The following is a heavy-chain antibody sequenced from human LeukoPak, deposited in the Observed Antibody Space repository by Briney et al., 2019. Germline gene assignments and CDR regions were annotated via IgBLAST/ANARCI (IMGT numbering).Heavy chain of an antibody. D-gene: IGHD6-13*01. CDR1: GFTFSSYD. CDR2: ISSSGSTI. J-gene: IGHJ4*02. CDR3: TRSGILYVDY. V-gene: IGHV3-48*03. Sequence: PGGSLGLSCAASGFTFSSYDMNWVRKAPGKGLEWVSYISSSGSTIDYADSVKGRFTLSRDNPKNSLYLQMNSPRGEDTAVYYCTRSGILYVDYWGQGTLVTVSS.